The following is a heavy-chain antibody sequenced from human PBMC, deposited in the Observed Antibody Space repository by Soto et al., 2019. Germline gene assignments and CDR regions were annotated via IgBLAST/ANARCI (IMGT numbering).Heavy chain of an antibody. V-gene: IGHV3-9*01. CDR2: ISWNSGSI. J-gene: IGHJ4*02. D-gene: IGHD1-26*01. CDR3: AKGGGGSYFDY. Sequence: EVQLVESGGGLVQPGRSLRLSCAASGFTFDDYAMHWVRQAPGKGLEWVSGISWNSGSIGYADSVKGRFTISRDNAKNSLYLQMNSLRAEDTALYYCAKGGGGSYFDYWGQGTLVTVSS. CDR1: GFTFDDYA.